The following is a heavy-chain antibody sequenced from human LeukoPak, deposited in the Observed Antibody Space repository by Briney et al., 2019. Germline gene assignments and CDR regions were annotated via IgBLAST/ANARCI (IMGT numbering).Heavy chain of an antibody. CDR3: ARSPGPAVWSGYFTFDY. J-gene: IGHJ4*02. CDR1: GFTFSSYS. Sequence: TGGSLRLSCAASGFTFSSYSMNWVRQAPGKGLEWVSSISSSSSYIYYADSVKGRFTISRDNAKNSLYLQMNSLRAEDTAVYYCARSPGPAVWSGYFTFDYWGQGTLVTVSS. D-gene: IGHD3-3*01. CDR2: ISSSSSYI. V-gene: IGHV3-21*01.